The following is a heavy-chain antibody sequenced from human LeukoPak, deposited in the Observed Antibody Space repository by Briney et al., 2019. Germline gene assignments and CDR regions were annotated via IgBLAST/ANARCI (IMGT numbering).Heavy chain of an antibody. CDR1: GGSISTYY. CDR2: VYYSGST. Sequence: SETLSLTCTVSGGSISTYYWSWIRQPPGKGLEWIGYVYYSGSTNYNPSLKSRVTISADTSKNQFSLRLSSVTAADTAVYYCAKEDALITGTGSDYWGQGTLVTVSS. V-gene: IGHV4-59*01. D-gene: IGHD1-20*01. J-gene: IGHJ4*02. CDR3: AKEDALITGTGSDY.